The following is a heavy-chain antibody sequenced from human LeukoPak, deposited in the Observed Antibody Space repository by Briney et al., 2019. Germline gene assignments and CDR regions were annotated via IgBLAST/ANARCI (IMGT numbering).Heavy chain of an antibody. CDR3: AKDYYGSGTLIDY. V-gene: IGHV3-30*02. D-gene: IGHD3-10*01. Sequence: GGSLRLSCAASGFIFNRYGMHWVRQAPGKGLEWVAFIRYDGPNKYYADSVKGRFTISRDNSKNTLYLQMNSLRVEDTAVYYCAKDYYGSGTLIDYWGQGTLVTVSS. CDR1: GFIFNRYG. CDR2: IRYDGPNK. J-gene: IGHJ4*02.